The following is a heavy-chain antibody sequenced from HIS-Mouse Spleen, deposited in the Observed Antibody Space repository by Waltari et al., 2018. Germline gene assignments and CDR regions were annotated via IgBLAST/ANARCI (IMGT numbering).Heavy chain of an antibody. V-gene: IGHV4-39*07. CDR2: IYYSGST. J-gene: IGHJ2*01. CDR3: AREIPYSSSWYDWYFDL. Sequence: QLQLQESGPGLVKPSETLSLTCTVSGCSISSRRLYWGGLRQPPGKGLEWIGSIYYSGSTYYNPSLKSRVTISVDTSKNQFSLKLSSVTAADTAVYYCAREIPYSSSWYDWYFDLWGRGTLVTVSS. CDR1: GCSISSRRLY. D-gene: IGHD6-13*01.